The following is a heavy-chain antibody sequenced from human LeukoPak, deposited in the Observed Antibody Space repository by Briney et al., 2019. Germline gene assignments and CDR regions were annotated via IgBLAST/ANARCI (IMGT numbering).Heavy chain of an antibody. CDR1: GFTFSSYR. Sequence: GGSLRLSCAASGFTFSSYRMNWVRQAPGKGLEWVSSISSSSSYIYYADSVKGRFTISRDNAKNSLYLQMNSLRAEDTAVYYCARSHYDFWSGYIDYFDYWGQGTLVTVSS. CDR2: ISSSSSYI. CDR3: ARSHYDFWSGYIDYFDY. V-gene: IGHV3-21*01. J-gene: IGHJ4*02. D-gene: IGHD3-3*01.